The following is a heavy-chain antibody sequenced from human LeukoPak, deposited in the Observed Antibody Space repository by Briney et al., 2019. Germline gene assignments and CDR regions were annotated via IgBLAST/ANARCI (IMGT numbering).Heavy chain of an antibody. V-gene: IGHV4-59*01. J-gene: IGHJ4*02. Sequence: PSETLSLTCNVSGASISSYYWSWIRQPAGEGLEWIGYFYHSGGTNYNPSLKSRATISIDTSKNEVSLKLRSVTAADTAVYYCARGASSSWYSLWKFWGQGTLVTVSS. CDR1: GASISSYY. CDR3: ARGASSSWYSLWKF. D-gene: IGHD6-13*01. CDR2: FYHSGGT.